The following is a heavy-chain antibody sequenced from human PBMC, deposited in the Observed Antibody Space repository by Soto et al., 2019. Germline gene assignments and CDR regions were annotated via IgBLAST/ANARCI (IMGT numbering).Heavy chain of an antibody. CDR3: ATSQKGYNWNYFDH. J-gene: IGHJ4*02. V-gene: IGHV4-39*01. Sequence: SEALSLPCAVSGGSVSGSYSYWGWLLQCPGKGPEWIGSVFYTGFTSYNPSLESRVSVSVDTSKNQFSLKVSGVSAADTAVYYCATSQKGYNWNYFDHWGQGALVTVSS. CDR2: VFYTGFT. CDR1: GGSVSGSYSY. D-gene: IGHD1-20*01.